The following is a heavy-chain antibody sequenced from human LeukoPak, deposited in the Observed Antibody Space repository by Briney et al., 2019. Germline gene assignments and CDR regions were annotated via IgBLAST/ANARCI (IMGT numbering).Heavy chain of an antibody. D-gene: IGHD1-20*01. CDR3: TTYISGHY. CDR2: IRTKLRNYAT. CDR1: GFIFSGSD. Sequence: PGGSLTLSCAPSGFIFSGSDIHWVRQSSGRGLEWVGRIRTKLRNYATAYAASVKGSFTISRDDSGDTAYLQMNSLKTEDTAVYYCTTYISGHYWGQGTLVTVSS. J-gene: IGHJ4*02. V-gene: IGHV3-73*01.